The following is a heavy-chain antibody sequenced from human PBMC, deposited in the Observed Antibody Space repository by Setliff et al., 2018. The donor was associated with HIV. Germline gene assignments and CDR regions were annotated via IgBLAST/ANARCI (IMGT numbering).Heavy chain of an antibody. V-gene: IGHV1-69*05. CDR2: IIPIFGTA. Sequence: GASVKVSSKASGGTFSSYAISWVRQAPGQGLEWMGGIIPIFGTANYAQKFQGRVTITTDESTSTAYMELSSLRSEDTAVYYCAKALVVGYYGMDVWGQGTTVTVSS. J-gene: IGHJ6*02. D-gene: IGHD2-15*01. CDR1: GGTFSSYA. CDR3: AKALVVGYYGMDV.